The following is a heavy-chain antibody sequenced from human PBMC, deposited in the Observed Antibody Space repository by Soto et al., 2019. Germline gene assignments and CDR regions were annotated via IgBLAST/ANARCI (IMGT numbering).Heavy chain of an antibody. V-gene: IGHV1-2*02. CDR3: ARATRVGARCAFDI. J-gene: IGHJ3*02. Sequence: ASVKVSCKASGYTFTGYYMHWVRQAPGQGLEWMGWINPNSGGTNYAQKFQGRVTMTRDTSISTAYMELSRLRSDDTAVYYCARATRVGARCAFDIWGQGTMVTVSS. CDR1: GYTFTGYY. D-gene: IGHD1-26*01. CDR2: INPNSGGT.